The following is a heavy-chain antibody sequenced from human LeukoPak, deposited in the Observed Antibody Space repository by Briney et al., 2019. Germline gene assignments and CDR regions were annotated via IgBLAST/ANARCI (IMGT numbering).Heavy chain of an antibody. J-gene: IGHJ3*02. Sequence: SETLSLTCTVSGGSISSYYWSWIRQPPGKGLEWIGYIYYSGSTNYNPSLKSRVTISVDTSKNQFSLKLSSVTAADTAVYYCARVVVVVPAASLYSSSSFMGAFDIWGQGTMVTVSS. CDR2: IYYSGST. CDR1: GGSISSYY. D-gene: IGHD2-2*01. V-gene: IGHV4-59*01. CDR3: ARVVVVVPAASLYSSSSFMGAFDI.